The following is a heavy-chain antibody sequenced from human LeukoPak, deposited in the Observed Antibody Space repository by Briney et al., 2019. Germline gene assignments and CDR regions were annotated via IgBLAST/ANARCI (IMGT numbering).Heavy chain of an antibody. CDR1: GLTFSSSW. CDR2: INPDGNKK. V-gene: IGHV3-7*01. J-gene: IGHJ4*02. Sequence: GGSLRLSCAVSGLTFSSSWMDWVRQAPGKGLEWVASINPDGNKKYSADSVKGRFTISRDNSKNTLYLQMNSLRAEDTAVYYCARDRGPFDYWGQGTLVTVSS. CDR3: ARDRGPFDY.